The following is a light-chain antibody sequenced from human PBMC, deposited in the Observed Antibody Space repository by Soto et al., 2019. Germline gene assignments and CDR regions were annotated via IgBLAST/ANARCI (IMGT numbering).Light chain of an antibody. CDR2: EVT. Sequence: QSVLTQPPSVSGSPGQSVTISCTGTSSDVGKYDRVSWYQQPPGTAPKLIIYEVTNRPSGVPARFSGSKSGNTASLTISGFQAGDEAEYYCSSYTSSSRYVFGTGTRSPS. J-gene: IGLJ1*01. CDR3: SSYTSSSRYV. V-gene: IGLV2-18*02. CDR1: SSDVGKYDR.